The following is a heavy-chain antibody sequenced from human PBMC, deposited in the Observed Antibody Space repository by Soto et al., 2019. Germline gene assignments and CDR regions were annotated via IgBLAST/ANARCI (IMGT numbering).Heavy chain of an antibody. Sequence: PSETLSLTCTVSGGSISDYYWNWIRQPPGKELEWIGFIYYTGSTNYNPSLKSRVTISVDTSKNQFSLNLSSVTAADTAVYYCARNRHGYTYEPFHYWGQGTLVTVSS. V-gene: IGHV4-59*01. CDR3: ARNRHGYTYEPFHY. J-gene: IGHJ4*02. CDR2: IYYTGST. D-gene: IGHD5-18*01. CDR1: GGSISDYY.